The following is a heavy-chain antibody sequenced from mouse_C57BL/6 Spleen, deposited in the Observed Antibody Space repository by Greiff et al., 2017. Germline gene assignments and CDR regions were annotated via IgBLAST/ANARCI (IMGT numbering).Heavy chain of an antibody. D-gene: IGHD2-2*01. Sequence: QVQLQQPGAELVRPGSSVKLSCKASGYTFTSYWMHWVKQRPIQSLEWIGNIDPSDSETHYNQKFKDKATLTVDKSSSTAYMQLSSLTSEDSAVYYCARNGYPYYAMDYWGQGTSVTVSS. V-gene: IGHV1-52*01. CDR1: GYTFTSYW. CDR2: IDPSDSET. J-gene: IGHJ4*01. CDR3: ARNGYPYYAMDY.